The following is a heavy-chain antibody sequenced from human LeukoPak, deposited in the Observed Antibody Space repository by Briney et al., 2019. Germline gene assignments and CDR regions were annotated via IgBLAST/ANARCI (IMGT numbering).Heavy chain of an antibody. CDR1: GFTFSSYA. V-gene: IGHV3-23*01. J-gene: IGHJ3*02. D-gene: IGHD6-13*01. Sequence: GGSLRLSCAASGFTFSSYAMNWVRQAPGKGLEWVSVISSSSGGTNYADSVKGRFTISRDNSKTTLYLQMNSLRAKDTALYYCAKSRVATAGGDAFDIWGQGTIVTVSS. CDR3: AKSRVATAGGDAFDI. CDR2: ISSSSGGT.